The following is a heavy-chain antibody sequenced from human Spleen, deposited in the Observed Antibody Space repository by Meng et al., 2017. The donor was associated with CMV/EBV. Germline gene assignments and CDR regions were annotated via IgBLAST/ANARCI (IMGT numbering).Heavy chain of an antibody. CDR2: ISYSGST. CDR3: ARDSGGYGLDAFDI. Sequence: SETLSLTCTVSGGSISSSSYCWGWIRQPPGKGLEWIGSISYSGSTYYNPSLKSRVTISVDTSKNQFSLKLRSVTAADTAMYYCARDSGGYGLDAFDIWGQGTMVTVSS. J-gene: IGHJ3*02. D-gene: IGHD2-15*01. CDR1: GGSISSSSYC. V-gene: IGHV4-39*07.